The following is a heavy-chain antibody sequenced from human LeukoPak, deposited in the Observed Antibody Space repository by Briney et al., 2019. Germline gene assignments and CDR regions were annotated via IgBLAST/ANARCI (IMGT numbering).Heavy chain of an antibody. Sequence: SETLSLTCTVSGGSISSCYWSWIRQPAGKGLEWIGRIYTSGSTNYNPSLKSRVTMSVDTSKNQFSLKLSSVTAADTAVYYCARGRIATRPYYYYMDVWGKGTTVTVSS. D-gene: IGHD2-15*01. J-gene: IGHJ6*03. CDR3: ARGRIATRPYYYYMDV. CDR2: IYTSGST. V-gene: IGHV4-4*07. CDR1: GGSISSCY.